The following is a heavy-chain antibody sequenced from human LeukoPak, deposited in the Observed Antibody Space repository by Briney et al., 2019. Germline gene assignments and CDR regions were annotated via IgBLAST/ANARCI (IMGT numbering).Heavy chain of an antibody. V-gene: IGHV3-74*01. J-gene: IGHJ3*02. CDR1: GFTFRTDF. CDR2: ISGDETYT. Sequence: GGSLRLSCVASGFTFRTDFMHWIRKAPGEGLMWVSQISGDETYTNYADSVKGRFTISRDNAKNTLYLQMNSLRAEDTAIYYCVREDNAFNIWSQGTLVTVSS. CDR3: VREDNAFNI.